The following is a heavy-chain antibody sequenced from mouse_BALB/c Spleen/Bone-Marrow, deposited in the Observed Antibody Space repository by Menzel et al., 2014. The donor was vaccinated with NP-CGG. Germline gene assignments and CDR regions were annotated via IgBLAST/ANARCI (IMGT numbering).Heavy chain of an antibody. D-gene: IGHD1-1*01. CDR3: ARDFITTVVATDY. Sequence: VQLQQSGAELVKPGASVKLSCKASGYTFTSYWMHWVKQRPGQGLEWIGKIDPSDSYTNYNQKFKGKATLTVDTSSSTADTPLSSLTSEDSAVYYCARDFITTVVATDYWGQGTTLTVSS. J-gene: IGHJ2*01. V-gene: IGHV1-69*02. CDR1: GYTFTSYW. CDR2: IDPSDSYT.